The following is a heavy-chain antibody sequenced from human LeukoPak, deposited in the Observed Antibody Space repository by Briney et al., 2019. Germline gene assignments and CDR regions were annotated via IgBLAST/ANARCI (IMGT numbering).Heavy chain of an antibody. J-gene: IGHJ4*02. CDR3: ARETRWPGSYYDY. CDR2: IYYSGST. CDR1: GGSVSSGSYY. D-gene: IGHD3/OR15-3a*01. Sequence: SETLSLTRTVSGGSVSSGSYYWSWIRQPPGKGLEWIGYIYYSGSTNYNPSLKSRVTISVDTSKNQFSLKLSSVTAADTAVYYCARETRWPGSYYDYWGQGTLVTVSS. V-gene: IGHV4-61*01.